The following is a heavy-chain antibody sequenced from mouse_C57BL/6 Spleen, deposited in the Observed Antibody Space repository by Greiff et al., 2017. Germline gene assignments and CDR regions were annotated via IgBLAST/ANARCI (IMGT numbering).Heavy chain of an antibody. Sequence: QVHVKQPGAELVRPGSSVKLSCKASGYTFTSYWMHWVKQRPIQGLEWIGNIDPSDSETHYNQKFKDKATLTVDKSSSTAYMQLSILTSEDSAVYYCARRDGYGEDYWGQGTTLTVSS. V-gene: IGHV1-52*01. CDR2: IDPSDSET. J-gene: IGHJ2*01. CDR3: ARRDGYGEDY. CDR1: GYTFTSYW. D-gene: IGHD2-2*01.